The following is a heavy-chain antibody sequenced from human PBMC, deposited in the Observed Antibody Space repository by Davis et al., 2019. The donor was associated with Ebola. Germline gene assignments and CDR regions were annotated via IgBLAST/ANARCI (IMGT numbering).Heavy chain of an antibody. Sequence: AASVKVSCKASGGTFSSYAISWVRQAPGQGLEWMGRIIPILGIANYAQKFQGRVTITADKSTSTAYMELSSLRSDDTAVYYCARGNTMVRGVSWFDPWGQGTLVTVSS. CDR2: IIPILGIA. D-gene: IGHD3-10*01. CDR3: ARGNTMVRGVSWFDP. V-gene: IGHV1-69*04. J-gene: IGHJ5*02. CDR1: GGTFSSYA.